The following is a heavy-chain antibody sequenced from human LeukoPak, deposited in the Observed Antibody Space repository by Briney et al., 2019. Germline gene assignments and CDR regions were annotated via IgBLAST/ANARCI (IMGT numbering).Heavy chain of an antibody. J-gene: IGHJ5*02. CDR3: AREPHVLRFLEWLNWFDP. V-gene: IGHV4-61*02. D-gene: IGHD3-3*01. CDR2: IYTSGST. Sequence: SETLSLTCTVTGGSISSGSYYWSWLRQPAGKGLEWIGRIYTSGSTNYNPSLKSRVTISVDTSKNQFSVKLSSVTDADTAVYYCAREPHVLRFLEWLNWFDPWGQGTLVTVSS. CDR1: GGSISSGSYY.